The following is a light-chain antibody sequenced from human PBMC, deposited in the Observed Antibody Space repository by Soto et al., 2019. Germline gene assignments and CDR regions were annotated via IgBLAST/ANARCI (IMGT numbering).Light chain of an antibody. CDR2: DVS. CDR1: SRDVVHYNY. V-gene: IGLV2-14*01. J-gene: IGLJ1*01. CDR3: TSYTTSNTRQIV. Sequence: QSVLTHPASWSRSPVQSVTISGAATSRDVVHYNYVSWSQQPPGKAPKFMFYDVSNRPSGVSNRLSGSKSGNTASLTISGLQAEDEADYYWTSYTTSNTRQIVFGTGTKVTVL.